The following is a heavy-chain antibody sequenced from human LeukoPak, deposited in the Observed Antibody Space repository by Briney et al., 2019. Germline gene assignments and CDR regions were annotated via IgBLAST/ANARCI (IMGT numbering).Heavy chain of an antibody. CDR3: ARDGSVYDFWSGYYAKYDY. V-gene: IGHV3-21*01. CDR2: ISSSSSYI. CDR1: GFTFSSYS. D-gene: IGHD3-3*01. J-gene: IGHJ4*02. Sequence: PGGSLRLSCAASGFTFSSYSMNWVRQAPGKGLEWVSSISSSSSYIYSADSVKGRFTISRDNAKNSLYLQMNSLRAEDTAVYYCARDGSVYDFWSGYYAKYDYWGQGTLVTVSS.